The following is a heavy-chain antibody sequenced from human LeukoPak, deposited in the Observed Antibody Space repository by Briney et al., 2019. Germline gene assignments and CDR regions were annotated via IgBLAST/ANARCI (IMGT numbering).Heavy chain of an antibody. CDR1: GYTFTGYY. CDR2: INPNSGGT. V-gene: IGHV1-2*02. CDR3: ASLPRGQWLVPGNYYYYGMDV. D-gene: IGHD6-19*01. J-gene: IGHJ6*02. Sequence: ASVKVSCKASGYTFTGYYMHWVRQAPGQGLEWMGWINPNSGGTNYAQKFQGRVTMTRGTSISTAYMELSRLRSDDTAVYYCASLPRGQWLVPGNYYYYGMDVWGQGTTVTVSS.